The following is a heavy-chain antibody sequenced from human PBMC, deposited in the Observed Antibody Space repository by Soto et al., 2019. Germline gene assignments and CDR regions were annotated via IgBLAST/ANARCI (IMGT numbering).Heavy chain of an antibody. CDR3: AKGDFDTTGWLDP. J-gene: IGHJ5*02. V-gene: IGHV1-69*13. Sequence: ASVKVSCKASRDTFSGYSIVWVRQAPGRGLEWVGGISPKFGTSTYARKFQGRVTITADESTSTAYMELTSLRSEDTAVYYCAKGDFDTTGWLDPWGQGNPVTVSS. CDR1: RDTFSGYS. CDR2: ISPKFGTS. D-gene: IGHD1-1*01.